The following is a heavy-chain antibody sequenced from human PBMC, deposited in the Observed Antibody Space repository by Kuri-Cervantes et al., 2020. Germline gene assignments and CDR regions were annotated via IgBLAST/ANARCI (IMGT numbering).Heavy chain of an antibody. J-gene: IGHJ5*02. CDR1: GGSFSGYY. CDR3: ARGGSSSTSWGWFDP. V-gene: IGHV4-34*09. CDR2: INHSGST. Sequence: SQTLSLTCAVYGGSFSGYYWSWIRQPPGKGLEWIGEINHSGSTYYNPSLKSRVTISVDTSKNQFSLKLSSVTAADTAVYYCARGGSSSTSWGWFDPWGQGTLVTVSS. D-gene: IGHD2-2*01.